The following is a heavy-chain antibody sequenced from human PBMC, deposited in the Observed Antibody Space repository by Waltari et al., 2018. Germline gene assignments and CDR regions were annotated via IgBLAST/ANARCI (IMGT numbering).Heavy chain of an antibody. Sequence: EVQLVESGGGLVQPGGSVRLSCAASGFTFSSSSMHWVRQAPGKGLEWVSYISSSGTTRHYADSVKGRFTISRDNAKKSLYLQVNSLRVEDSAVYYCASSPPAEYYYYMDVWGKGTTVTVSS. J-gene: IGHJ6*03. CDR3: ASSPPAEYYYYMDV. CDR2: ISSSGTTR. V-gene: IGHV3-48*04. CDR1: GFTFSSSS. D-gene: IGHD6-6*01.